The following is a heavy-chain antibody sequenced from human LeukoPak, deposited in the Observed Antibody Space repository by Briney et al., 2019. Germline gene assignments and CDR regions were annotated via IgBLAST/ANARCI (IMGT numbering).Heavy chain of an antibody. Sequence: HPGGSLRLSCAASGFTFDDYAMHWVRQAPGKGLEWVSGISWNSDNIGYADSVRGRFTISRDNAENSLYLQMNSLKTEDAALYYCAKASVTMARLFDYWGQGTLVTVSS. D-gene: IGHD3-10*01. V-gene: IGHV3-9*01. J-gene: IGHJ4*02. CDR1: GFTFDDYA. CDR2: ISWNSDNI. CDR3: AKASVTMARLFDY.